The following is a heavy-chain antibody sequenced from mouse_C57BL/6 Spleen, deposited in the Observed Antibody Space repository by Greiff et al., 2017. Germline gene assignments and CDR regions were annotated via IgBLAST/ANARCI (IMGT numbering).Heavy chain of an antibody. V-gene: IGHV8-12*01. D-gene: IGHD1-1*01. CDR3: ARRRYYGSHWYFDV. J-gene: IGHJ1*03. Sequence: QVQLQQSGPGILQSSQTLSLTCSFSGFSLSTSGMGVSWIRQPSGKGLEWLAHIYWDDDKRYNPSLKSRLTISKDTSRNQVFLKITSVDTADTATYYCARRRYYGSHWYFDVWGTGTTVTVSS. CDR2: IYWDDDK. CDR1: GFSLSTSGMG.